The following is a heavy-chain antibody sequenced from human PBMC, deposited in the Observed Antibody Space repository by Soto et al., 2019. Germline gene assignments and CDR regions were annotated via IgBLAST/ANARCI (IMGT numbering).Heavy chain of an antibody. Sequence: PSETLSLTSTVSGGSISGYYWSWIRQPPGKGLEWIGYMYNTGSTVYNPSFKSRVTISVDTSKSQFSLRLNSVTAADTAVYYCARDLWGYCGTDCYPLDVWGQGTTVTVS. CDR2: MYNTGST. CDR1: GGSISGYY. V-gene: IGHV4-59*01. D-gene: IGHD2-21*02. J-gene: IGHJ6*02. CDR3: ARDLWGYCGTDCYPLDV.